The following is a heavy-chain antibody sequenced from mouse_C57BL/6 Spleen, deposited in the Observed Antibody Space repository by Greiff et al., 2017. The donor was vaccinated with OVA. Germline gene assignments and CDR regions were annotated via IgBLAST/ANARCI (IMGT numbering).Heavy chain of an antibody. CDR1: GFNIKDDY. CDR2: IDPENGDT. Sequence: VQLQQSGAELVRPGASVKLSCTASGFNIKDDYMHWVKQRPEQGLEWIGWIDPENGDTEYASKFQGKATITADTSSNTAYMQLSSLTSEDTAVYYCTTKNYYGSSYWYFDVWGTGTTVTVSS. CDR3: TTKNYYGSSYWYFDV. J-gene: IGHJ1*03. D-gene: IGHD1-1*01. V-gene: IGHV14-4*01.